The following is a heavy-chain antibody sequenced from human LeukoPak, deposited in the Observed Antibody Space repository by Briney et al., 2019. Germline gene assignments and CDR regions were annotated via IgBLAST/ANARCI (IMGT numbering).Heavy chain of an antibody. CDR3: ARVTIPAAGHAFDI. V-gene: IGHV4-34*01. Sequence: KPSETLSLTCAVYGGSFSGYYWSWIRQPPGKGLEWIGEINHSGSTNYNPSLKSRVTISVDTSKNQFSLKLTSVTAADTAVYYCARVTIPAAGHAFDIWGQGTMVTVSS. CDR2: INHSGST. D-gene: IGHD6-13*01. CDR1: GGSFSGYY. J-gene: IGHJ3*02.